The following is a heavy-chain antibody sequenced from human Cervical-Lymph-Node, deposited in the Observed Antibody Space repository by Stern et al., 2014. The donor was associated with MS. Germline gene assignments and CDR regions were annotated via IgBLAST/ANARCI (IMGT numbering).Heavy chain of an antibody. D-gene: IGHD5-12*01. CDR1: GFTFSDYY. V-gene: IGHV3-11*01. CDR2: ISGGVTTI. CDR3: ARNSGNENLDY. J-gene: IGHJ4*02. Sequence: VHLVESGGGLVKPGGSLRLSCAASGFTFSDYYMSWIRQAPGKGLEWVSYISGGVTTIYHADSVKGRFTISRDNAKSSLYLQMNSLRAEDTAVYYCARNSGNENLDYWGQGTLVTVSS.